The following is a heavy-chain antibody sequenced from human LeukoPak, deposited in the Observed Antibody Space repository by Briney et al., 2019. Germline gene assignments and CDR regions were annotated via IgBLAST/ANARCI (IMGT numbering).Heavy chain of an antibody. CDR2: ISAYNGNT. V-gene: IGHV1-18*01. J-gene: IGHJ4*02. D-gene: IGHD2-15*01. CDR1: GYTFTSYG. CDR3: ARLTAGVVVAAHHVVEAKLYHYFDY. Sequence: ASVTVSCKASGYTFTSYGISWVRQAPGQGLAWMGWISAYNGNTNYAQKLQGRVTMTTDTSTSTAYMELRSLRSDDTAVYYCARLTAGVVVAAHHVVEAKLYHYFDYWGQGTLVTVSS.